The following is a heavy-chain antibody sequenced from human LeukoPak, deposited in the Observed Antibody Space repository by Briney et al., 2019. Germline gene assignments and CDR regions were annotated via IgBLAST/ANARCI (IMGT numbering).Heavy chain of an antibody. CDR3: TGSFLAY. Sequence: GGSLRLSCVGPGFTFSNAWMSWARQAPGKGLEWVGHIKSKTDGGTTDYAASVEGRFIISRDDSQNTMYLQMNSLKAEDTAVYYCTGSFLAYWGQGTLVTVSS. D-gene: IGHD1-26*01. J-gene: IGHJ4*02. V-gene: IGHV3-15*01. CDR2: IKSKTDGGTT. CDR1: GFTFSNAW.